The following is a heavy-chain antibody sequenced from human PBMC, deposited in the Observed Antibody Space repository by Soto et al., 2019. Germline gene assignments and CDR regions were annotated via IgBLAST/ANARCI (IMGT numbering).Heavy chain of an antibody. CDR1: GGSISSGGYY. CDR3: SAQGYSYFDY. CDR2: IYYSGST. D-gene: IGHD2-2*02. Sequence: SETLSLTCTVSGGSISSGGYYWSWIRQHPGKGLEWIGYIYYSGSTYYNPSLKSRVTISVDTSKNQFSLKLSSVTAADTAVYYCSAQGYSYFDYWGQGTLVTVSS. J-gene: IGHJ4*02. V-gene: IGHV4-31*03.